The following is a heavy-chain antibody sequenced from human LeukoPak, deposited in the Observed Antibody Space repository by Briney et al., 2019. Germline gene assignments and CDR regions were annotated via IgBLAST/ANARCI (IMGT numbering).Heavy chain of an antibody. Sequence: GGSLRLSCAASGFTFDNYAMHWVRQAPGKGLEWLSIISWNSGYIGYADSVKGRFTISRDNAKKSLDLQMSSLRAEDTAFYYCAKVRGTYSSGYFFDYWGQGTLVTVSS. V-gene: IGHV3-9*01. CDR3: AKVRGTYSSGYFFDY. CDR1: GFTFDNYA. D-gene: IGHD6-19*01. J-gene: IGHJ4*02. CDR2: ISWNSGYI.